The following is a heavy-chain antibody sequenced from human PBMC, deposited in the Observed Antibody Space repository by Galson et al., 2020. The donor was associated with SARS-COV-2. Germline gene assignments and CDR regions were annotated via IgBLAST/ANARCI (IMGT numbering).Heavy chain of an antibody. V-gene: IGHV1-24*01. CDR3: ATDLGSWYVCDS. CDR2: FDPDEGEK. Sequence: ASVKVSCKLSGYTLNDLYIHWVLQAPGQGLEWMGGFDPDEGEKIYAQNFQRRLTMTKDTSTDTAYMELSSLRSGDTALYYCATDLGSWYVCDSWGTGSLV. J-gene: IGHJ5*02. D-gene: IGHD6-13*01. CDR1: GYTLNDLY.